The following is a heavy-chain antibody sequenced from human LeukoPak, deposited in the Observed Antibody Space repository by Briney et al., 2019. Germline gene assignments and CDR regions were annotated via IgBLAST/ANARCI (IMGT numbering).Heavy chain of an antibody. CDR1: GFTFSSYS. D-gene: IGHD4-17*01. CDR2: ISSSSSYI. CDR3: ARDFQGSHDYGDFGATYNWFDP. J-gene: IGHJ5*02. V-gene: IGHV3-21*01. Sequence: PGGSLRLSCAASGFTFSSYSMNWVRQAPGQGLEWVSSISSSSSYIYYADSVKVRFTISRDNAKNSLYLQMNSLRAEDTAVYYCARDFQGSHDYGDFGATYNWFDPWGQGTLVTVSS.